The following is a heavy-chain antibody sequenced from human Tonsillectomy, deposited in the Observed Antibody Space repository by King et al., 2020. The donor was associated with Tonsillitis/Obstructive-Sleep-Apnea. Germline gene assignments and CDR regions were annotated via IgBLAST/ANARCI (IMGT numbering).Heavy chain of an antibody. J-gene: IGHJ4*02. CDR2: INPSSVNT. V-gene: IGHV1-46*01. Sequence: QLVQSGAEVKKPGGSVRVSCKASGYTFSNYYVHWVRQAPGQGREWMGLINPSSVNTNYAPRFQGRVSMTSDTSTDTVYLDLSRLACEDTAVYYCARKAATGALDYWGQGTLVTVSS. CDR1: GYTFSNYY. CDR3: ARKAATGALDY. D-gene: IGHD3-9*01.